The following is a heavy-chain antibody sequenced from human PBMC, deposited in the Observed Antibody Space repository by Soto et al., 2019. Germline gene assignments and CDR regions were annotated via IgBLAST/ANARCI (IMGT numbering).Heavy chain of an antibody. Sequence: ASVKVSCKASGYTFTSYAMHWVRQAPGQRLEWMGWINAGNGNTKYSQKYQGRVTITRDTSASTAYMELSSLRSEDTAVYYCAREPPAATSPYNWFDPRGQGTLVTVSS. CDR3: AREPPAATSPYNWFDP. J-gene: IGHJ5*02. V-gene: IGHV1-3*01. CDR2: INAGNGNT. CDR1: GYTFTSYA. D-gene: IGHD2-2*01.